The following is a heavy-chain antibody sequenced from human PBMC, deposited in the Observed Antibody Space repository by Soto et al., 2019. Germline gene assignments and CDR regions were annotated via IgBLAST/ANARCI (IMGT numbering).Heavy chain of an antibody. V-gene: IGHV3-48*01. Sequence: GGSLRLSCAASGFTFSTYSMNWVRQAPGKGLEWVSYISSSRSTIYYADSVKGRFTISRDNAKNSLYLQMNSLRADDTAVYYCARDCPGSSTSCYGKEWFDSWRQGTLVPVS. CDR1: GFTFSTYS. J-gene: IGHJ5*01. CDR3: ARDCPGSSTSCYGKEWFDS. CDR2: ISSSRSTI. D-gene: IGHD2-2*01.